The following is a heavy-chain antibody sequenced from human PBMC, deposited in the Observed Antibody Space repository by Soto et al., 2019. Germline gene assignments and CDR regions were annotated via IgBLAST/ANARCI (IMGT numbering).Heavy chain of an antibody. D-gene: IGHD6-6*01. J-gene: IGHJ5*02. Sequence: SSETLSLTCTVSGGSISSGDYYWSWIRQPPGKGLEWIGYIYYSGSTYYNPSLKSRVTISVDTSKNQFSLKLSSVTAADTAVYYCARGEVEAARPGWFDPWGQGTLVTVSS. CDR1: GGSISSGDYY. CDR3: ARGEVEAARPGWFDP. CDR2: IYYSGST. V-gene: IGHV4-30-4*01.